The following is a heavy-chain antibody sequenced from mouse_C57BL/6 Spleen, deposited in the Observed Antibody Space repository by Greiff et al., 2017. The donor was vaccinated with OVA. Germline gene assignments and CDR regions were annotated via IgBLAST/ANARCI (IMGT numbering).Heavy chain of an antibody. CDR2: IYPGSGST. CDR3: ATWGDVYAMDY. CDR1: GYTFTSYW. J-gene: IGHJ4*01. Sequence: VQLQQPGAELVQPGASVKMSCKASGYTFTSYWITWVKQRPGQGLEWIGDIYPGSGSTNYNDKFKSKATLTVDTSSSTAYMQLSSLTSEDSAVYYCATWGDVYAMDYWGQGTSVTVSS. V-gene: IGHV1-55*01.